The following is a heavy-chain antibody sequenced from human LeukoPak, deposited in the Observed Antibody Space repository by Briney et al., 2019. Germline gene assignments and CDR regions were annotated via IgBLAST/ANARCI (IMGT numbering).Heavy chain of an antibody. D-gene: IGHD4-17*01. V-gene: IGHV1-2*04. Sequence: ASVKVSCKASGYTFTGYYMHWVRQAPGQGLEWMGWINPNSGGTNYAQKFQGWVTMTRDTSISTAYMELSRLRSDDTAVYYCARVRLLQNTIPRTTVTTNYYYGMDVWGQGTTVTVSS. CDR3: ARVRLLQNTIPRTTVTTNYYYGMDV. CDR1: GYTFTGYY. CDR2: INPNSGGT. J-gene: IGHJ6*02.